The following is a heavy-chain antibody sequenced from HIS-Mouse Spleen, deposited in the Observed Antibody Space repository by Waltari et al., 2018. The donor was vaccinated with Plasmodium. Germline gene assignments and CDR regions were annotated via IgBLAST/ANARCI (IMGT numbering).Heavy chain of an antibody. J-gene: IGHJ4*02. CDR3: ARGGYSSSSYYFDY. D-gene: IGHD6-6*01. Sequence: QVQLQESGPGLVKPSETLSLTCTVSGGSISSYYWSWIRQPPGKGLEWIAYIHYSGSTNSNPSLKSRVTISVDTSKNQFSLKLSSVTAADTAVFYCARGGYSSSSYYFDYWGQGTLVTVSS. V-gene: IGHV4-59*01. CDR2: IHYSGST. CDR1: GGSISSYY.